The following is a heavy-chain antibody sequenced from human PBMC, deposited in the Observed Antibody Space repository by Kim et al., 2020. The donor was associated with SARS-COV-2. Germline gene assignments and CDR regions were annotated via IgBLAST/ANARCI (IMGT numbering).Heavy chain of an antibody. J-gene: IGHJ4*02. CDR2: INGDSGST. V-gene: IGHV1-3*01. Sequence: GASVKVSCKASGYTLTRYAMHWVRQAPGQSLEWMGWINGDSGSTKYSQKFQGRVTITRDTSATTAYMELSSLRSEDTAVYYCSRDLIAVEGRQVGFDSWGQGTRVTVSS. D-gene: IGHD6-19*01. CDR1: GYTLTRYA. CDR3: SRDLIAVEGRQVGFDS.